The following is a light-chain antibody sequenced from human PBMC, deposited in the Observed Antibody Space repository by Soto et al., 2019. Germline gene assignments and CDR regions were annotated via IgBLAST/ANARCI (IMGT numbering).Light chain of an antibody. CDR3: ALWDDSLAGSVL. Sequence: QSVLTQPPSASGTPGQRVTISCSGSRSTIASHDVNWYQQLPGTAPKLLVYSDYKRPSGVPDRFSGSKSGASAYLAISGLQSEDEALYYCALWDDSLAGSVLFGGGTKLTVL. CDR2: SDY. CDR1: RSTIASHD. J-gene: IGLJ2*01. V-gene: IGLV1-44*01.